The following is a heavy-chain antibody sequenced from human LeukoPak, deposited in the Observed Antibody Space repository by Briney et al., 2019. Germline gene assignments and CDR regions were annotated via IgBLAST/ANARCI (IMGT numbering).Heavy chain of an antibody. CDR3: ARDGEDVGIEYSGSPKYVSFDY. CDR2: IKQDGSEK. J-gene: IGHJ4*02. CDR1: GFTFSSYW. D-gene: IGHD6-6*01. V-gene: IGHV3-7*01. Sequence: GGSLRLSCAASGFTFSSYWMSWVRQAPGKGLEWVANIKQDGSEKYYVDSVKGRFTISRDNAKNSLYLQMNSLRAEDTAVYYCARDGEDVGIEYSGSPKYVSFDYWGQGTLVTVSS.